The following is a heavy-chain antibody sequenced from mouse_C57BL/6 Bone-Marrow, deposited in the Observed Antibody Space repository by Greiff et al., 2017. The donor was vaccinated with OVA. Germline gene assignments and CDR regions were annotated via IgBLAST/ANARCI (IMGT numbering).Heavy chain of an antibody. Sequence: VQLQQSGAELVRPGASVKMSCKASGYTFTNYWIGWAKQRPGHGLEWIGEIYPGGGYTKYNEKFKGKATLTADKSSSTAYMQFSSLTSEDSAIYYCFYGSSYYFDYWGQGTTLTVSS. CDR2: IYPGGGYT. CDR3: FYGSSYYFDY. D-gene: IGHD1-1*01. J-gene: IGHJ2*01. CDR1: GYTFTNYW. V-gene: IGHV1-63*01.